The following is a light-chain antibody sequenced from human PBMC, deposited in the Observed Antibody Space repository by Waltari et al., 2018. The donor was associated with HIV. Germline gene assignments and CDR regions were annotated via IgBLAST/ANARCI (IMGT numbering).Light chain of an antibody. CDR1: QSVSSY. J-gene: IGKJ4*02. Sequence: EIVMTQSPATLSVSPGERATLSCRASQSVSSYLAWYQQKPGQAPRPLIYGASTSATGIPARFSGSGSGTDFTLTISSLQSEDSSVYYCQQYNTWPLTFGAGTKVEIK. V-gene: IGKV3-15*01. CDR3: QQYNTWPLT. CDR2: GAS.